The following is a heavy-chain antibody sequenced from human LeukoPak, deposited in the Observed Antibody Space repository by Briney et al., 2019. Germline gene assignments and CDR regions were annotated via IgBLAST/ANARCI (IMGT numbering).Heavy chain of an antibody. CDR3: ARQGSDNYFDS. Sequence: SETLSLTCTVSNDYISDYYWRWIRQPAGQGLEWIGRVSKFGNTNHNPSLKSRVTISVQTSKNQFSLKLNSVTAAHTAVYYCARQGSDNYFDSWGLGTLVTVSS. CDR1: NDYISDYY. J-gene: IGHJ4*02. V-gene: IGHV4-4*07. CDR2: VSKFGNT. D-gene: IGHD2-21*01.